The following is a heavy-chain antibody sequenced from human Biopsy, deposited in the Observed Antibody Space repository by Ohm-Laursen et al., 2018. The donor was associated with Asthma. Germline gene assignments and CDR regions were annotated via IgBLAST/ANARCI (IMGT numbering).Heavy chain of an antibody. CDR2: IYSGGTT. D-gene: IGHD3-22*01. V-gene: IGHV3-53*01. J-gene: IGHJ4*02. Sequence: SLRLSCTASGFAVSRDHMFWVRQAPGKGLEWVSVIYSGGTTHAADPVRGRFTISRDYSKNTLYLQMHNLRAEDTAVYYCARGDSSNWSHYYFDYWGQGTLVTVSS. CDR3: ARGDSSNWSHYYFDY. CDR1: GFAVSRDH.